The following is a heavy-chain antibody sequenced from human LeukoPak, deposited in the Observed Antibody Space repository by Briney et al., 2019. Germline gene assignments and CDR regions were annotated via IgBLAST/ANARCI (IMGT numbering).Heavy chain of an antibody. V-gene: IGHV3-53*01. CDR3: ARDIAYDSSGYYSPHFDY. Sequence: GGSLRLSCAASGFTVSSNYMSWVRQAPGKGLEWVSVIYSGGSTYYADSVKGRFTISRDDSKNTLYLQMNSLRAEDTAVYYCARDIAYDSSGYYSPHFDYWGQGTLVTVSS. CDR2: IYSGGST. CDR1: GFTVSSNY. D-gene: IGHD3-22*01. J-gene: IGHJ4*02.